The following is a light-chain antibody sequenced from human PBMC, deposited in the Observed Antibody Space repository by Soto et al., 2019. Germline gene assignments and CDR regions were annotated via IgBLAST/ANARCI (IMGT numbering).Light chain of an antibody. CDR1: QDINVY. J-gene: IGKJ5*01. CDR3: QQYASLPIT. Sequence: DIQMTQSPSSLSASIGDTVTITCRASQDINVYLNWYQQKPGKAPKLLIYDASNLDTGVPSRFTGSGSGTDFTFTITSLQSDDVATYYCQQYASLPITFGQGTRLEI. CDR2: DAS. V-gene: IGKV1-33*01.